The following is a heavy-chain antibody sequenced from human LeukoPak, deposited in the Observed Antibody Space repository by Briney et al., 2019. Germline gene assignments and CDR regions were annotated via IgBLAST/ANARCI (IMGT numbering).Heavy chain of an antibody. CDR3: ARLVAAVPS. CDR2: ISSNGGST. D-gene: IGHD2-2*01. J-gene: IGHJ4*02. Sequence: GGSLRLSCAASGFTFSSYAMHWVRQAPGKGLEYVSAISSNGGSTYYANSVKGRFTISRANSKNTLYLQMGSLRGEDMAVYYCARLVAAVPSWGRGTLVTVSS. CDR1: GFTFSSYA. V-gene: IGHV3-64*01.